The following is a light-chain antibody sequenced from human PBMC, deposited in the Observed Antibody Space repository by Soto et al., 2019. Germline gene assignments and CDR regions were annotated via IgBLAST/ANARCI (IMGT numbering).Light chain of an antibody. Sequence: QSALTQPASVSGSPGQSINISCIGTSSDVGSYNLVSWYQQHPGKAPKLMIYEVSNRPSGVSHRFSGSKSGNTASLTISGLQAEDEADYYCSSFRSSSTPNYVFGTGTKLTVL. CDR3: SSFRSSSTPNYV. V-gene: IGLV2-14*02. J-gene: IGLJ1*01. CDR1: SSDVGSYNL. CDR2: EVS.